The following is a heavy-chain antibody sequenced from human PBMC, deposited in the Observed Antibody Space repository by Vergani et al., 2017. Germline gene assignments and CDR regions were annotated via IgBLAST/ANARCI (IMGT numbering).Heavy chain of an antibody. CDR1: GFPFSSYG. J-gene: IGHJ3*02. D-gene: IGHD3-9*01. CDR3: ARVSYDILTGYYDAFDI. Sequence: QVQLVESGGGVVQPGRSLRLSCAASGFPFSSYGMHWVRQAPGKGLEWVAVISYDGSNKYYADSVKGRFTISRDNSKNTLYLQMNSLRAEDTAVYYCARVSYDILTGYYDAFDIWGQGTMVTVSS. V-gene: IGHV3-30*03. CDR2: ISYDGSNK.